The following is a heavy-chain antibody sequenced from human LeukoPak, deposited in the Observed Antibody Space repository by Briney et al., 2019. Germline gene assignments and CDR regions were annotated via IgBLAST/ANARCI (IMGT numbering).Heavy chain of an antibody. CDR1: GFTFSSYE. D-gene: IGHD5-18*01. J-gene: IGHJ1*01. CDR3: ARSYGYAGAAEYFQH. CDR2: ISSSGSTI. Sequence: GGSLRLSCAASGFTFSSYEMNWVRQAPGKGLEWVSYISSSGSTIYYADSVKGRFTISRDNAKNSLYLQMNSLGAEDTAVYYCARSYGYAGAAEYFQHWGQGTLVTVSS. V-gene: IGHV3-48*03.